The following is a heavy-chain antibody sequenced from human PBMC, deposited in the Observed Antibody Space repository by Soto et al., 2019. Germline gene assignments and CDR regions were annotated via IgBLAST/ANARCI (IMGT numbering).Heavy chain of an antibody. D-gene: IGHD3-10*01. CDR1: GDSIIRSF. CDR3: ARGAGDFSGPDSFDI. Sequence: QVQLQESGPRLVKSSETLSLVCSVSGDSIIRSFWGWIRQSPGKGLQYIGYISDSGVTDYDPSLNSPVTNTVDTSKNLFSLTLTSVTAADTAVYYCARGAGDFSGPDSFDIWGQGTMVTVSS. J-gene: IGHJ3*02. CDR2: ISDSGVT. V-gene: IGHV4-59*01.